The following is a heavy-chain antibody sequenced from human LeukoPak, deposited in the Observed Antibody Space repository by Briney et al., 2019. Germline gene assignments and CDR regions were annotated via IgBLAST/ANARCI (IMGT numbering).Heavy chain of an antibody. CDR3: ARPDYYYYYMDV. CDR1: GDSISSSSYY. V-gene: IGHV4-39*01. CDR2: IYYSGSA. J-gene: IGHJ6*03. Sequence: SETLSLTCTVSGDSISSSSYYWGWIRQPPGKGLEWIGNIYYSGSAYYNPSLKSRVTISVDTSKNQFSLKLSSVTAADTAVYYCARPDYYYYYMDVWGKGTTVTISS.